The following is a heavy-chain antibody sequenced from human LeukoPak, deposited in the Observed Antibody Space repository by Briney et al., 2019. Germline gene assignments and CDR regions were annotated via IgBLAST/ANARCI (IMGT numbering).Heavy chain of an antibody. CDR2: INPNSGGT. V-gene: IGHV1-2*06. CDR3: ARGKGGNSDWVCDY. Sequence: ASVKVSCKASGYTFTGYYMHWVRQAPGQGLEWMGRINPNSGGTNYAQKFQGRVTMTRDTSISTAYMELSRLRSEDTAVYYCARGKGGNSDWVCDYWGQGALVTVSS. D-gene: IGHD4-23*01. CDR1: GYTFTGYY. J-gene: IGHJ4*02.